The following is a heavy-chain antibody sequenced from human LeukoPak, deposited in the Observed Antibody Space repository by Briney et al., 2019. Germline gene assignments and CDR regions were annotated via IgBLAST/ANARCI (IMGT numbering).Heavy chain of an antibody. J-gene: IGHJ4*02. Sequence: GGSLRLSCAGSGFTFSSYSMSWIRQAPGKGLEWVSSITSTDRNLDYADSVKGRFTISRDNAKNSLYLQMNSLRAEDTAVYYCARDPTVTSSSSYFDCWGQGTLVTVSS. V-gene: IGHV3-21*01. D-gene: IGHD4-17*01. CDR1: GFTFSSYS. CDR3: ARDPTVTSSSSYFDC. CDR2: ITSTDRNL.